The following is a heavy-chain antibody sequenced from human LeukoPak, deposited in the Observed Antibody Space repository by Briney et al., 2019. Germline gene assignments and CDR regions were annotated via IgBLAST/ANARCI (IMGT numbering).Heavy chain of an antibody. CDR3: ARGKVRGVSLNWFDP. V-gene: IGHV1-2*02. CDR2: FNPDSGGT. J-gene: IGHJ5*02. CDR1: GYTFTGYY. Sequence: GASVKVSCKASGYTFTGYYMHWVRQAPGQGLEWMGWFNPDSGGTNYAQKFQGRVTMTRDTSISTAYMVLSRLKSDDTAVYYCARGKVRGVSLNWFDPWGQGTLVTVSS. D-gene: IGHD3-10*01.